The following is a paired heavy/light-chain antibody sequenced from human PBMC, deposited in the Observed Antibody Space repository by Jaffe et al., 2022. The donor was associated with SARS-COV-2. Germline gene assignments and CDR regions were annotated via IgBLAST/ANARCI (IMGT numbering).Heavy chain of an antibody. D-gene: IGHD2-15*01. CDR2: IQSKSDGETT. CDR3: IGGSLGY. J-gene: IGHJ4*02. Sequence: EVQLVESGGGLVKPGGSLRLSCAASGFTFSNAWMSWVRQAPGKGLEWVGHIQSKSDGETTNYVAPVKGRFSISRDDSINTLYLQMNSLKTEDTAVYYCIGGSLGYWGQGTLVTVSS. CDR1: GFTFSNAW. V-gene: IGHV3-15*01.
Light chain of an antibody. CDR3: QQYNNWPYT. V-gene: IGKV3-15*01. CDR1: QSVSSG. J-gene: IGKJ2*01. CDR2: DAS. Sequence: EILMTQSPATLSVSPGERATLSCRASQSVSSGLAWYQQKPGQAPRLLIYDASTRATGVPARFSGSGSGTDFTLTISSLQSEDFAVYYCQQYNNWPYTFGQGTKLEIK.